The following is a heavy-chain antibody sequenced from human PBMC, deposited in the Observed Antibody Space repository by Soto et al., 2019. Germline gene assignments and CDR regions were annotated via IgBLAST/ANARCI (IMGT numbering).Heavy chain of an antibody. J-gene: IGHJ6*02. Sequence: QINLKESGPTLVKPKQTLTLNCTFSGFALSTSGVGVAWIRQPPGKALEWLALIYWDYDKRYRPSLESRLTITKDTCKNQVVLTRTNMDSVDTATYYCAYLPCSGGSCYWFSFSGMDVWGQGTTVTVSS. CDR1: GFALSTSGVG. D-gene: IGHD2-15*01. CDR2: IYWDYDK. CDR3: AYLPCSGGSCYWFSFSGMDV. V-gene: IGHV2-5*02.